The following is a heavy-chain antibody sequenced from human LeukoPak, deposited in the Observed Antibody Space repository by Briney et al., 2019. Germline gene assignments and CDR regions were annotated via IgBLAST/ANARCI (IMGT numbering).Heavy chain of an antibody. V-gene: IGHV4-34*01. CDR3: ARLKHGGKGVYYYYMDV. CDR1: GGSFSGYY. D-gene: IGHD4-23*01. CDR2: INHSGST. Sequence: SETLSLTCAVYGGSFSGYYWSWIRQPPGKGLEWIGEINHSGSTNYNPSLKSRVTVSVDTSKNQFSLKLSSVAAADTAVYYCARLKHGGKGVYYYYMDVWGKGTTVTVSS. J-gene: IGHJ6*03.